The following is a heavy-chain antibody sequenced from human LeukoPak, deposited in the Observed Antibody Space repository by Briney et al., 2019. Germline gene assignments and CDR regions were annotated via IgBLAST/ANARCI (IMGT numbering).Heavy chain of an antibody. J-gene: IGHJ4*02. CDR1: GFTFSSYW. D-gene: IGHD2-15*01. CDR3: ARGKTSMVYCSGGSCPLDY. V-gene: IGHV3-7*01. Sequence: GGSLRLSCAASGFTFSSYWMSWVRQAAGKGLEWVANIKQDGSEKYSVDSVKGRFTISRDNAKNSLYLQMNSLRAEDTAVYYCARGKTSMVYCSGGSCPLDYWGQGTLVTVSS. CDR2: IKQDGSEK.